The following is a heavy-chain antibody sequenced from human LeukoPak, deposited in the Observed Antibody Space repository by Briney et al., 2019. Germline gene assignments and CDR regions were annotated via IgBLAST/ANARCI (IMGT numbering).Heavy chain of an antibody. CDR1: GGSISSGGYS. Sequence: SETLSLTCAVSGGSISSGGYSWSWIRQPPGKGLEWIGYIYYSGTTSYNPSLKSRVTISVDTSKNQFSLKLSSVTAADTAVYYCARGGYYGSGVDAFDIWGQGTMVTVSS. J-gene: IGHJ3*02. D-gene: IGHD3-10*01. CDR3: ARGGYYGSGVDAFDI. V-gene: IGHV4-31*11. CDR2: IYYSGTT.